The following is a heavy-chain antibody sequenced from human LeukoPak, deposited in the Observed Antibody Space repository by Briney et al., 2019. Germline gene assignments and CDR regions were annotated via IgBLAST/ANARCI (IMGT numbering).Heavy chain of an antibody. CDR1: GFTFNNYW. CDR2: IKQDGSEK. J-gene: IGHJ4*02. V-gene: IGHV3-7*02. Sequence: GGSLRLSCAASGFTFNNYWMSWVRQAPGRGLEWVANIKQDGSEKNYVDSVKGRFTISRDNAKNALYLQMNSLRAEDTAVYHCASQGYWGQGTLVTFSS. CDR3: ASQGY.